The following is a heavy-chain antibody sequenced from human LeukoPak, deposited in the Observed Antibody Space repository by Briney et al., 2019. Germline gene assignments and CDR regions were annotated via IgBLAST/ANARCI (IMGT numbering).Heavy chain of an antibody. Sequence: QSGGSLRLSCAASGFTFSSYAMSWVRQAPGKGLEWVSAISGSGGSTYYADSVKGRFTISRDNSKNTLYLQMNSLRAEDTAVYYCAGLYSSGWLFDYWGRGTLVTVSS. CDR3: AGLYSSGWLFDY. J-gene: IGHJ4*02. D-gene: IGHD6-19*01. CDR2: ISGSGGST. CDR1: GFTFSSYA. V-gene: IGHV3-23*01.